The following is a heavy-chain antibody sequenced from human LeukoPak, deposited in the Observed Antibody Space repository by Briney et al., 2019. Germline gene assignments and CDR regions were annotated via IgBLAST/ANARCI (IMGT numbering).Heavy chain of an antibody. D-gene: IGHD1-26*01. CDR3: ARGIVGTTEATFDY. V-gene: IGHV3-21*01. Sequence: PGGSLRLSCAASGFSFSLYTMNWVRQAPGKGLEWVSYISSSTSYIYYADSVKGRFTISRDNAKNSLYLQMNSLRADDTAVYFCARGIVGTTEATFDYWGQGTLVTVSS. CDR2: ISSSTSYI. J-gene: IGHJ4*02. CDR1: GFSFSLYT.